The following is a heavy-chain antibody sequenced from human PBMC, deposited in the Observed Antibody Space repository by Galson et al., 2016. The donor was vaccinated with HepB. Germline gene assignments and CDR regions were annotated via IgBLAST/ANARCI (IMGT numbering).Heavy chain of an antibody. Sequence: SLRLSCAASGLTFSSFTMNWVRQAPGKGLEWVSSIISSGTYLYYADSLKGRFTISRDNAKNSLYLQMNSLRAEDTAVYYCARSSIRFLECLPSRDTYAMDVWGQGTTVTVSS. CDR1: GLTFSSFT. CDR2: IISSGTYL. CDR3: ARSSIRFLECLPSRDTYAMDV. D-gene: IGHD3-3*01. V-gene: IGHV3-21*01. J-gene: IGHJ6*02.